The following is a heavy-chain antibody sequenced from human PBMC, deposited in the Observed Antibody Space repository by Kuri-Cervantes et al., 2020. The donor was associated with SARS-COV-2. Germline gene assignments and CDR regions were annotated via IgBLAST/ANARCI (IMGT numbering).Heavy chain of an antibody. D-gene: IGHD3-16*01. CDR2: INHSGGT. Sequence: SQTLSLTCAVYGGSFSGYYWSWIRQPPGKGLEWIGEINHSGGTNYNPSLKSRVTISVDTSKNQFSLKLSSATAADTAVYYCARDKRSYYYYMDVWGKGTTVTVSS. J-gene: IGHJ6*03. CDR1: GGSFSGYY. CDR3: ARDKRSYYYYMDV. V-gene: IGHV4-34*01.